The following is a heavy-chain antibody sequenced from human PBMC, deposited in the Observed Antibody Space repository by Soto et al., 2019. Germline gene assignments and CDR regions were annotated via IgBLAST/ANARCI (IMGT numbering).Heavy chain of an antibody. D-gene: IGHD3-10*01. CDR1: GFTFSSYS. CDR2: ISSSSSYI. J-gene: IGHJ6*02. V-gene: IGHV3-21*01. CDR3: ARDTLGITMVRGVIITSGYYYYGMDV. Sequence: EVQLVESGGGLVKPGGSLRLSCAASGFTFSSYSMNWVRQAPGKGLEWVSSISSSSSYIYYADSVKGRFTISRDNAKNSLYLQMNSRRAEDTPVYYCARDTLGITMVRGVIITSGYYYYGMDVWGQGTTVTVSS.